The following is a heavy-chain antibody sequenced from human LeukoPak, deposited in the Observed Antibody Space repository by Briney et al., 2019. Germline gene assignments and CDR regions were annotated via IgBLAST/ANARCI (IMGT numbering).Heavy chain of an antibody. CDR1: GFSFSNYQ. CDR2: IKQDGSEK. Sequence: GGSLRLSCAASGFSFSNYQMNWVRQAPGKGLEWVANIKQDGSEKFYVDSVKGRFTISRDNAKNSLYLQMNSLRAEDTAVYYCATWGGFGPFDYWGQGTLVTVST. V-gene: IGHV3-7*01. J-gene: IGHJ4*02. CDR3: ATWGGFGPFDY. D-gene: IGHD3-16*01.